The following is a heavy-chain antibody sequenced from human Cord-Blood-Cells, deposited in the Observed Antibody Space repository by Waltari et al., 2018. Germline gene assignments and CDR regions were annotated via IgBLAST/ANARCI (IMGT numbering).Heavy chain of an antibody. CDR2: IKQDGSEK. J-gene: IGHJ4*02. CDR1: GFPFSSYW. V-gene: IGHV3-7*01. Sequence: EVQLVESGGGLVQPGGSLRLPWAASGFPFSSYWMSGVGQAPGKGLEWVANIKQDGSEKYYVDSVKGRFTISRDNAKNSLYLQMNSLRAEDTAVYYCARDSSGWYYFDYWGQGTLVTVSS. D-gene: IGHD6-19*01. CDR3: ARDSSGWYYFDY.